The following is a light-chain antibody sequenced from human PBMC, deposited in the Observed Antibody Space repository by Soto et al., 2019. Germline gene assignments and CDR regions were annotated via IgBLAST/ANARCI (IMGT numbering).Light chain of an antibody. V-gene: IGLV2-23*01. CDR2: EGS. CDR3: CSGVV. J-gene: IGLJ2*01. CDR1: SSDVGSYNL. Sequence: QSVLTQPASVSGSPGQSITISCTGTSSDVGSYNLVSWYQQHPGKAPKLMIYEGSKRPSGVSNRFSGSKSGNTASLTISGLQAEDEADYYCCSGVVFGGGTKLTVL.